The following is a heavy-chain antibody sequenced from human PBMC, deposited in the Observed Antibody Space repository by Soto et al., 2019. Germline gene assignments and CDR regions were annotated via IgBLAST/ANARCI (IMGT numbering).Heavy chain of an antibody. J-gene: IGHJ6*02. V-gene: IGHV3-74*01. CDR2: INSDGSST. CDR3: ARQEGAAGNYYYYGMDV. Sequence: GGSLRLSCAASGFTFSSYWMHWVRQAPGKGLVWVSRINSDGSSTSYADSVKGRFTISRDNAKNTLYLQMNSLRAEDTAVYYCARQEGAAGNYYYYGMDVWGQGTTVTVSS. D-gene: IGHD6-13*01. CDR1: GFTFSSYW.